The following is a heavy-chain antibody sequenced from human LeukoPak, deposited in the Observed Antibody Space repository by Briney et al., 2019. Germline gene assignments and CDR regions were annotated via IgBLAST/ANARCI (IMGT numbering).Heavy chain of an antibody. CDR1: GGSFSGYY. J-gene: IGHJ6*03. CDR3: ARLGSYVISGYYYYMDV. D-gene: IGHD1-26*01. V-gene: IGHV4-34*01. Sequence: SETLSLTCAVYGGSFSGYYWSWIRQPPGKGLEWIGEINHSGSTYYNPSLKSRVTISVDTSKNQFSLKLSSVTAADTAVYYCARLGSYVISGYYYYMDVWGKGTTVTISS. CDR2: INHSGST.